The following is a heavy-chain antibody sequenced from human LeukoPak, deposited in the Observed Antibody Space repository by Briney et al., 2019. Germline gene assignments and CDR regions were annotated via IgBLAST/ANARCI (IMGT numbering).Heavy chain of an antibody. CDR3: ARGDYGDSKYYYYYYGMDV. D-gene: IGHD4-17*01. Sequence: ASVKVSCKASGYTFTSYGISWVRQAPGQGLEWMVWISAYNGNTNYAQKLQGRVTMTTDTSTSTAYMELRSLRSDDTAVYYCARGDYGDSKYYYYYYGMDVWGQGTTVTVSS. CDR2: ISAYNGNT. CDR1: GYTFTSYG. V-gene: IGHV1-18*01. J-gene: IGHJ6*02.